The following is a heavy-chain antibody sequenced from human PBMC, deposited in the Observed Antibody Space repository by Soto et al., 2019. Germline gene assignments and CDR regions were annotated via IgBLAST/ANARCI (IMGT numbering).Heavy chain of an antibody. J-gene: IGHJ4*02. CDR3: VRDTSSGWHLKDH. V-gene: IGHV3-9*01. Sequence: EVDLVESGGGLAQPGRSLRLSCVASGFTFDDHGMHWVRQIPGRGLEWVSGISWNSGSICYAVSVRGRFIIFRDNAKNSLYLEMNSLRQEYTALYYCVRDTSSGWHLKDHWGQGVQVSVSS. CDR1: GFTFDDHG. CDR2: ISWNSGSI. D-gene: IGHD3-9*01.